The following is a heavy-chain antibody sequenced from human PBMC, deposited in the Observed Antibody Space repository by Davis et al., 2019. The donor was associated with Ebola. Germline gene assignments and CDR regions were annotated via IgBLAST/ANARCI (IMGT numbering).Heavy chain of an antibody. Sequence: GGSLRLSCAASKFTLSSYWMSWVRQAPGKGLEWVATIENDGSKKYYMDSVKGRFTISRDNAKNSLFLQMNSLRADDTAVYYCASLDTAMDYWGQGTLVTVSS. D-gene: IGHD5-18*01. CDR2: IENDGSKK. CDR1: KFTLSSYW. J-gene: IGHJ4*02. CDR3: ASLDTAMDY. V-gene: IGHV3-7*01.